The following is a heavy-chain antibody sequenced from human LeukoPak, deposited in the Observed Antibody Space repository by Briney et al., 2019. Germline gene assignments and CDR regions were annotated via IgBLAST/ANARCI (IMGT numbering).Heavy chain of an antibody. D-gene: IGHD3-22*01. CDR2: ISSSSSYI. CDR1: GFTFSSYS. V-gene: IGHV3-21*04. Sequence: PGGSLRLSCAASGFTFSSYSMNWVRQAPGKGLEWVSSISSSSSYIYYADSVKGRFTISRDNSKNTLYLQMNSLRAEDTAVYYCARVRGVDSSGYLGSREAFDIWGQGTMVTVSS. J-gene: IGHJ3*02. CDR3: ARVRGVDSSGYLGSREAFDI.